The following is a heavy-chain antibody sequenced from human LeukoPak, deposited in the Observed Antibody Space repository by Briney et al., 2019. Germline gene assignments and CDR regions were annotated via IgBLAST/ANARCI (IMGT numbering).Heavy chain of an antibody. CDR3: ARQSAAAQYTNWFDP. D-gene: IGHD2-2*01. Sequence: GESLKISCKGSGYSFASFWIGWVRQMPGKGLECMVVIYPADSDTRYSPSFQGQVTISADKSTSTAYLQWSTLKASDTAIYYCARQSAAAQYTNWFDPWGQGTLVTVSS. CDR2: IYPADSDT. J-gene: IGHJ5*02. CDR1: GYSFASFW. V-gene: IGHV5-51*01.